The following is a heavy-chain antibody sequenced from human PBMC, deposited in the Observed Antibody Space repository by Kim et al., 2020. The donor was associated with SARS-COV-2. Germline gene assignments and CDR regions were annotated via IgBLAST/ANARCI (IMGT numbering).Heavy chain of an antibody. V-gene: IGHV1-69*04. CDR3: ARDPEMATIGH. D-gene: IGHD5-12*01. Sequence: SVKVSCKASGGTFSSYAISWVRQAPGQGLEWMGRIIPILGIANYAQKFQGRVTITADKSTSTAYMELSSLRSEDTAVYYCARDPEMATIGHWGQGTLVTVSS. CDR1: GGTFSSYA. J-gene: IGHJ4*02. CDR2: IIPILGIA.